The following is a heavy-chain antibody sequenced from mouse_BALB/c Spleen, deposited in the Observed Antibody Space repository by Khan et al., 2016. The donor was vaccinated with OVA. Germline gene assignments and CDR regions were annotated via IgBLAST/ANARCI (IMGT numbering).Heavy chain of an antibody. J-gene: IGHJ2*01. Sequence: EVKLLESGPGLVKPSQSLSLTCTVTGYSITSDYAWNWIRQFPGNKLEWMGYISYSGRTSYTPSLKSRISITRDTSKNQFFLQLTSVTTDDTATYYCARSVTITTVVATDFDYWGQCTTLTVSS. CDR2: ISYSGRT. CDR3: ARSVTITTVVATDFDY. V-gene: IGHV3-2*02. D-gene: IGHD1-1*01. CDR1: GYSITSDYA.